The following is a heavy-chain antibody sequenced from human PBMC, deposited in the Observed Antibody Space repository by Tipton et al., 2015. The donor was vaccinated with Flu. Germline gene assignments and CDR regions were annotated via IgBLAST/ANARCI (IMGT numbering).Heavy chain of an antibody. CDR1: GGTFDTYS. CDR2: ISAYTGDT. J-gene: IGHJ4*02. CDR3: VRALSASGITDF. D-gene: IGHD3-10*01. Sequence: QLVQSGAEVKKPGSSVRVSCKASGGTFDTYSITWVRQAPGQGLEWMGWISAYTGDTSYAQKFQGRVTMTTDTSTSTAYMELRSLRSDDTALYYCVRALSASGITDFWGQGTLVTVSS. V-gene: IGHV1-18*04.